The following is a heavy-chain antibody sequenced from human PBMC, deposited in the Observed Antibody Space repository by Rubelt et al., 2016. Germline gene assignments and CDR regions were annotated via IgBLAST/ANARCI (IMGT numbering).Heavy chain of an antibody. CDR1: GGSISSSSYY. Sequence: QLQLQESGPGLVKPSETLSLTCTVSGGSISSSSYYWGWIRQPPGKGLEWIGSIYYSGSTYYNPSLERGVSRAVETSKNQYSVELSSVTAADTTVDDGESLASGYDKYWGQGTLVTVSS. CDR2: IYYSGST. CDR3: ESLASGYDKY. V-gene: IGHV4-39*01. D-gene: IGHD5-12*01. J-gene: IGHJ4*02.